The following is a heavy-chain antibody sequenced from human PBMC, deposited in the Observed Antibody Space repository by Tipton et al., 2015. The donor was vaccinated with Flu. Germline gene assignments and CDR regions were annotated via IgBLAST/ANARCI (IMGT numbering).Heavy chain of an antibody. D-gene: IGHD6-13*01. CDR1: GGSISSYY. CDR2: IYYSGST. Sequence: TLSLTCTVSGGSISSYYWSWIRQPAGKGLEWIGYIYYSGSTNYNPSLKSRVTISVDTSKNQFSLKLSSVTAADTAVYYCATSAAGTEYYFDYWGQGTLVTVSS. J-gene: IGHJ4*02. V-gene: IGHV4-59*08. CDR3: ATSAAGTEYYFDY.